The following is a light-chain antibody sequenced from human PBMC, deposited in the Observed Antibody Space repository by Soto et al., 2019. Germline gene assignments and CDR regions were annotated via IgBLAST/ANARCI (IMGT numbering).Light chain of an antibody. J-gene: IGKJ1*01. V-gene: IGKV3-20*01. CDR2: RAS. Sequence: EIVLTQSPGTLSLSAGERATLSCRASQSVSSNYLAWYQQKPGQPPRLLISRASSRATGIPDRFIGSGSGTDFTLTISSLEPEDFAVYYCQHYGRSPPSWTFGQGTKVEIK. CDR3: QHYGRSPPSWT. CDR1: QSVSSNY.